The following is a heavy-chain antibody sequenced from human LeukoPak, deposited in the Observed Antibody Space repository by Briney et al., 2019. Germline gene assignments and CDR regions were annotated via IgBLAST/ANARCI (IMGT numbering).Heavy chain of an antibody. J-gene: IGHJ4*02. Sequence: GASVKVSCKASGYTLTAYYMHWVRQAPGQGLEWMGWINPNSGGTNYAQKFQGRVTMTRDTSINTAYMELSSLTFDDTAVYYCARDYDILTGTEFDYWGQGALVTVSS. V-gene: IGHV1-2*02. CDR2: INPNSGGT. CDR3: ARDYDILTGTEFDY. D-gene: IGHD3-9*01. CDR1: GYTLTAYY.